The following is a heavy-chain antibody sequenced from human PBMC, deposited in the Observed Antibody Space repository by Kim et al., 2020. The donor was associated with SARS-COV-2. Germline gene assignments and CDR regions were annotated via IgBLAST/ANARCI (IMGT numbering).Heavy chain of an antibody. J-gene: IGHJ4*02. D-gene: IGHD3-16*02. V-gene: IGHV4-4*02. CDR2: IYHSGST. Sequence: SETLSLTCAVSGGSISSSNWWSWVRQPPGKGLEWIGEIYHSGSTNYNPSLKSRVTISVDKSKNQFSLKLSSVTAADTAVYYCARVFAHRVPKIIWGSYRYFDYWGQGTLVTVSS. CDR1: GGSISSSNW. CDR3: ARVFAHRVPKIIWGSYRYFDY.